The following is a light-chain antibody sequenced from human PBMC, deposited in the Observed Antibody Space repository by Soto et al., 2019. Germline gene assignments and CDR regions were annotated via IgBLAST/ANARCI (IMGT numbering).Light chain of an antibody. Sequence: EMVMTQSPATLSVSPGESAPLSCRASHTVGSNVAWYQQKRGQAPRLLIYAASTRATGNPARFSGSGSGTEFTLTNSSVQSEYLASYYSQQDNNWVTFRPGTRVDLK. CDR2: AAS. J-gene: IGKJ3*01. CDR3: QQDNNWVT. V-gene: IGKV3-15*01. CDR1: HTVGSN.